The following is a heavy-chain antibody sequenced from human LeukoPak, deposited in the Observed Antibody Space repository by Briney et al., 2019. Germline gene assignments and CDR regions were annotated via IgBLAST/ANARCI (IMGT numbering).Heavy chain of an antibody. CDR2: IWYDGSNK. Sequence: PGRSLRLSCAASGFTFSSYGMHWVRQAPGKGLEWVAVIWYDGSNKHYADSVKGRFTISRDNSKNTLYLQMNSLRAEDTAVYYCARSQHYDYVWGSYRSLYYYGMDVWGQGTTVTVSS. D-gene: IGHD3-16*02. CDR1: GFTFSSYG. CDR3: ARSQHYDYVWGSYRSLYYYGMDV. J-gene: IGHJ6*02. V-gene: IGHV3-33*01.